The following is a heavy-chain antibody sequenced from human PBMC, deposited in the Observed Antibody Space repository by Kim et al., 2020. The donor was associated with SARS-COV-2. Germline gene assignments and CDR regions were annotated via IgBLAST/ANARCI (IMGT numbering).Heavy chain of an antibody. CDR1: GGSISSSSYY. CDR3: ARQPLGIAVLWYSSGTHFDY. Sequence: PETLSLTCTVSGGSISSSSYYWGWIRQPPGKGLEWIGSIYYSGSTYYNPSLKSRVTISVDTSKNQFSLKLSSVTAADTAVYYCARQPLGIAVLWYSSGTHFDYWGQGTLVTVSS. J-gene: IGHJ4*02. D-gene: IGHD6-19*01. V-gene: IGHV4-39*01. CDR2: IYYSGST.